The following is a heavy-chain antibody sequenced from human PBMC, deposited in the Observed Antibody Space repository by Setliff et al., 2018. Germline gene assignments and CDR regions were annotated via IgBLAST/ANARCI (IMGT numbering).Heavy chain of an antibody. J-gene: IGHJ3*02. CDR1: GGTFSSYA. CDR2: IIPIFGTA. CDR3: ARPDVGGSWTSDAFDI. Sequence: SVKVSCKASGGTFSSYAISWVRQAPGQWLEWMGGIIPIFGTANYAQKFQGRVTITTDESTSTAYMELSSLRFEDTAVYYCARPDVGGSWTSDAFDIWGQGTMVTVSS. V-gene: IGHV1-69*05.